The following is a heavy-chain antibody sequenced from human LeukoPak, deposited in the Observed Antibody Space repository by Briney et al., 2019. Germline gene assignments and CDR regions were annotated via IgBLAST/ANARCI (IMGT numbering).Heavy chain of an antibody. J-gene: IGHJ5*02. D-gene: IGHD2-2*01. CDR2: LYADGRR. Sequence: SGTLSLTCTVSGGSLSQFFWSWVRRPAGKGLEWIGRLYADGRRDFNPTLAYRVTMSLDTHSIRISLDLRDVTAADTAVYYCARVIAFGCSSASCYNWFDPWGQGTLVTVSS. CDR1: GGSLSQFF. CDR3: ARVIAFGCSSASCYNWFDP. V-gene: IGHV4-4*07.